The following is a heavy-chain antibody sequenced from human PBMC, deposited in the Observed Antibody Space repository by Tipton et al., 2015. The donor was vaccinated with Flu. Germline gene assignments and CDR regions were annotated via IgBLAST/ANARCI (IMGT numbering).Heavy chain of an antibody. Sequence: TLSLTCSVSFCSVFSPYCWGWVRQPPGKGLQWIGTICPGSPYYNSSLRGRVTISVARSKDQFSLRLTSVTAADTAVYFCARRDFSNYVSEPKNWFDFWGQRTLVTASP. CDR2: ICPGSP. CDR1: FCSVFSPYC. J-gene: IGHJ5*01. V-gene: IGHV4-38-2*01. CDR3: ARRDFSNYVSEPKNWFDF. D-gene: IGHD4-11*01.